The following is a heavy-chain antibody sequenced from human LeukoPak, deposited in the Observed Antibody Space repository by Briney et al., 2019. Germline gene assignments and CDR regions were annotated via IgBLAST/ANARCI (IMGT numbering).Heavy chain of an antibody. CDR2: IYSAGNT. CDR3: SRQRRYCSGDNCYSGLDS. J-gene: IGHJ4*02. CDR1: GFTVSSNY. Sequence: PGGSLRPSCAVSGFTVSSNYMTWVRQAPGKGLEWVSIIYSAGNTYYADSVKGRFTISRDNSKNTLYLQMNSLRAEDTAVYYCSRQRRYCSGDNCYSGLDSWGQGTLVTVSS. V-gene: IGHV3-53*01. D-gene: IGHD2-15*01.